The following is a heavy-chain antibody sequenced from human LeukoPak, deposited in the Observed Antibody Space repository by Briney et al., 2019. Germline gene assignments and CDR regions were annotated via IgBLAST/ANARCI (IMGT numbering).Heavy chain of an antibody. Sequence: GGSLRLSCAASGFTFSSYGMSWVRQAPGKGLEWVSAISGSGGSTYYADSVKGRFTISRDNSKNTLYLQMNSLRAEDTAVYYCAKDPPLWVGELWWNWFDPWGQGTLVTVSS. D-gene: IGHD3-10*01. V-gene: IGHV3-23*01. J-gene: IGHJ5*02. CDR1: GFTFSSYG. CDR3: AKDPPLWVGELWWNWFDP. CDR2: ISGSGGST.